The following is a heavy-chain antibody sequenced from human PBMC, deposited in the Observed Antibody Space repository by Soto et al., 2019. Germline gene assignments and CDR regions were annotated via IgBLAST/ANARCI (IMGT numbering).Heavy chain of an antibody. CDR2: ISSSGSTI. J-gene: IGHJ6*02. V-gene: IGHV3-11*01. CDR3: ARAKRGYCSSTSCSYYGMDV. CDR1: GFTFGSYA. D-gene: IGHD2-2*01. Sequence: GGSLRLSCAGSGFTFGSYAMTWVRQAPGKGLEWVSYISSSGSTIYYADSVKGRFTISRDNAKNSLYLQMNSLRAEDTAVYYCARAKRGYCSSTSCSYYGMDVWGQGTTVTVSS.